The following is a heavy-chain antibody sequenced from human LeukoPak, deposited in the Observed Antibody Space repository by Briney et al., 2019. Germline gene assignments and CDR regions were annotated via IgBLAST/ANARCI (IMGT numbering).Heavy chain of an antibody. CDR3: AKSGYCSGGSCKYNPHFDY. D-gene: IGHD2-15*01. Sequence: GGSLRLSCAASGFTFSSYGMHWVRQAPGKGLEWVAFIRYDGSNKYYADSVKGRFTISRDNSKNTLYLQMNSLRAEDTAVYYCAKSGYCSGGSCKYNPHFDYWGQGTLVTVSS. V-gene: IGHV3-30*02. CDR2: IRYDGSNK. J-gene: IGHJ4*02. CDR1: GFTFSSYG.